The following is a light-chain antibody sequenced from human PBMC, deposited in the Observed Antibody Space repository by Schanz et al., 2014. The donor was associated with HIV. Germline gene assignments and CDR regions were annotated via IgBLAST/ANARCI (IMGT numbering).Light chain of an antibody. J-gene: IGKJ4*01. CDR2: GAS. V-gene: IGKV3-20*01. Sequence: EIVLTQSPGTLSLSPGERATLSCRASQSVSSIYLAWYQQKPGQAPRLLIYGASSRAAGLPDRFSGSGSGTDFTLSISRLEPEDSATYYCQQGDYFPLTFGGGTKVEIK. CDR1: QSVSSIY. CDR3: QQGDYFPLT.